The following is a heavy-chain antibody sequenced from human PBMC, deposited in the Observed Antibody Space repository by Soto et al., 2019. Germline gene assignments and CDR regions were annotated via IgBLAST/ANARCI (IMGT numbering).Heavy chain of an antibody. D-gene: IGHD3-3*01. CDR1: GFTFSSYS. CDR3: ARDLPYDFWSGYYYYYYGMVV. Sequence: PGGSLRLSCAASGFTFSSYSMNWVRQAPGKGLEWVSYISSSSSTIYYADSVKGRFTISRDNAKNSLYLQMNSLRDEDTAVYHCARDLPYDFWSGYYYYYYGMVVWGPGTTVTVSS. CDR2: ISSSSSTI. V-gene: IGHV3-48*02. J-gene: IGHJ6*02.